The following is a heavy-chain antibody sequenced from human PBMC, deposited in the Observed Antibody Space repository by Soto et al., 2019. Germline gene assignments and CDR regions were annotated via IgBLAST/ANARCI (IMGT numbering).Heavy chain of an antibody. CDR3: ARDGSGYSTD. CDR2: TNQDGRER. V-gene: IGHV3-7*01. CDR1: GFTFRKYW. J-gene: IGHJ4*02. D-gene: IGHD5-18*01. Sequence: EVQLGESGGGLVQPGGSLRLSCVASGFTFRKYWMSWLRQAPGKGLEWVANTNQDGRERYSVDSVKGRFTISRDNAKNSMHLQMNSLRAEDTAVYYCARDGSGYSTDWGQGTLVTVSS.